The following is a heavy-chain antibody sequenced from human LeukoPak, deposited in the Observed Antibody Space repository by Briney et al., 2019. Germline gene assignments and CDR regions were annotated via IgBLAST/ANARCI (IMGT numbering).Heavy chain of an antibody. CDR3: TRGSRAVAVGAY. CDR1: GGSISSYY. V-gene: IGHV4-4*07. Sequence: SETLSLTCSVSGGSISSYYWSWVRQPAGVGLEWIGHIYTSGSTNYNPSLRSRVTMSVDTSKNQFSLKLSSVTAADTAVYYCTRGSRAVAVGAYWGQGTLVTVSS. J-gene: IGHJ4*02. CDR2: IYTSGST. D-gene: IGHD4-23*01.